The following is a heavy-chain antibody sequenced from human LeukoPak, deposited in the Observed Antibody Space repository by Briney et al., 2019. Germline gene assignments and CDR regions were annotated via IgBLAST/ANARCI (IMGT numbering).Heavy chain of an antibody. Sequence: PGESLKISCKGSGYSFTSYWIGWVRQMPGKGLECMGIIYPGDSDTRYSPSFQGQVTISADKSISSAYLQRSSLKASDTARYSCAILIRWFGELLVREDWFDPWGQGTLVTVSS. CDR1: GYSFTSYW. D-gene: IGHD3-10*01. CDR2: IYPGDSDT. V-gene: IGHV5-51*03. J-gene: IGHJ5*02. CDR3: AILIRWFGELLVREDWFDP.